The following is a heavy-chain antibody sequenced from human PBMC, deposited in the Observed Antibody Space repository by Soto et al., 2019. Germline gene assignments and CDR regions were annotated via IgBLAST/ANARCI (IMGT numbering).Heavy chain of an antibody. J-gene: IGHJ5*02. Sequence: ASVKVSCKASGGTFSSYAISWVRQAPGQGLEWMGGIIPIFGTANYAQKFQGRVTITADKSTSTAYMELSSLRSEDTAVYYCARSIYCSGGSCYFWWFDPWGQGTLVTVSS. CDR2: IIPIFGTA. CDR1: GGTFSSYA. CDR3: ARSIYCSGGSCYFWWFDP. D-gene: IGHD2-15*01. V-gene: IGHV1-69*06.